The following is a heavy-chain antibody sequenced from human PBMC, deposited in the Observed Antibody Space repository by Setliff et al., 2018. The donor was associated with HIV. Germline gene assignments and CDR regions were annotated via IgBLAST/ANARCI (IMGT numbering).Heavy chain of an antibody. CDR1: GGSISNYY. V-gene: IGHV4-30-4*08. J-gene: IGHJ4*02. CDR2: IYYSGST. D-gene: IGHD6-19*01. CDR3: ARFTSGWYGQY. Sequence: LSLTCTVSGGSISNYYWSWIRQPPGKGLEWIGYIYYSGSTYYNPSLKSRVTISVDTSKNQFSLKVSSVTAADTAVYYCARFTSGWYGQYWGQGTLVTVSS.